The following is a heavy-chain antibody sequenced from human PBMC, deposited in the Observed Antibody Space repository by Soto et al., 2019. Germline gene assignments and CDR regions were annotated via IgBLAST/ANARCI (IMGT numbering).Heavy chain of an antibody. D-gene: IGHD6-6*01. CDR1: GYTFTSYA. V-gene: IGHV1-3*01. CDR3: ARGGAARPFDY. Sequence: QVQLVQSGAEVKKPGASVKVSCKASGYTFTSYAMHWVRQAPGQRLEWMGWINAGNGNTKYSQKFQGRVTITRDTSASTAYMELSSLRSEVTAVYYGARGGAARPFDYWGQGTLVTVSS. J-gene: IGHJ4*02. CDR2: INAGNGNT.